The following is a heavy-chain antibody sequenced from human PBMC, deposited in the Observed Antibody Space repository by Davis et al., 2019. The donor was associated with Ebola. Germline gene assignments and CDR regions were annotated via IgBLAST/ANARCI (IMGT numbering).Heavy chain of an antibody. CDR1: GFSFRSYW. CDR3: AKDQPEILFIGYY. V-gene: IGHV3-7*04. D-gene: IGHD3-9*01. CDR2: IKQDGSEK. J-gene: IGHJ4*02. Sequence: PGGSLRLSCAASGFSFRSYWMSWVRQAPGKGLEWVASIKQDGSEKYYVDSVKGRFTISRDNAKNSLYLQMNSLRAEDTAVYYCAKDQPEILFIGYYWGQGTPVTVSP.